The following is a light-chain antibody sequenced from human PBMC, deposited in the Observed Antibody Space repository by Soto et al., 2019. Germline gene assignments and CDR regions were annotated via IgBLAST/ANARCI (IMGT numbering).Light chain of an antibody. J-gene: IGKJ2*01. V-gene: IGKV4-1*01. Sequence: DIVMTQSPDSLAVSLGERATINCKSSQSVLSGSNNRNSLAWYQQRPGQSPKLLIYWASTRESGVPERFSGSGSGTDFTLTISSLQAEDVAVYYCEQYYSSPYTFGQGTKLEIK. CDR2: WAS. CDR3: EQYYSSPYT. CDR1: QSVLSGSNNRNS.